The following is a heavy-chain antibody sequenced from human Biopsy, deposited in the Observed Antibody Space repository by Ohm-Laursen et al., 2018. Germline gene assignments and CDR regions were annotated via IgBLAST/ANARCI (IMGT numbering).Heavy chain of an antibody. Sequence: SETLSLTCTVSRDSISNYYWTWIRQSPGKGLEWIGYIYYTGSTNYNPSLKSRVTISVDTSTNQFSLKVSSVTAADTALYFCARHPTGFWFDPWGHGTLVTVSS. CDR1: RDSISNYY. CDR2: IYYTGST. CDR3: ARHPTGFWFDP. J-gene: IGHJ5*02. V-gene: IGHV4-59*08.